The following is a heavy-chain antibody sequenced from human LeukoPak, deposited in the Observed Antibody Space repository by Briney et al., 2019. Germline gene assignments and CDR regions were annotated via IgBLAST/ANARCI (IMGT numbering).Heavy chain of an antibody. CDR2: ISYDGSSK. CDR3: FTMADSFDV. D-gene: IGHD3-10*01. Sequence: PGGPLRLSCAASGFNFSYYGMYWVRQAPGKGLESVAVISYDGSSKYYADSVKGRFTISRDNSKNTLFLQMNRLRPEDTAVYYGFTMADSFDVWGQGTVVTVSS. CDR1: GFNFSYYG. V-gene: IGHV3-30*03. J-gene: IGHJ3*01.